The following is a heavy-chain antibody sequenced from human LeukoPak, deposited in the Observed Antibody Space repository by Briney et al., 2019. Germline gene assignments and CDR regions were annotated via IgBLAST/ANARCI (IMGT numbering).Heavy chain of an antibody. Sequence: SETLSLTCTVSGGSISSSSYYWGWIRQPPGKGLEWIGSIYYSGSTYYNPSLKSRVTISVDTSKNQFSLKLSSVTAADTAVYYCARQAPGIAAAGYFDYWGQGTLVTVSS. CDR3: ARQAPGIAAAGYFDY. CDR2: IYYSGST. J-gene: IGHJ4*02. V-gene: IGHV4-39*01. D-gene: IGHD6-13*01. CDR1: GGSISSSSYY.